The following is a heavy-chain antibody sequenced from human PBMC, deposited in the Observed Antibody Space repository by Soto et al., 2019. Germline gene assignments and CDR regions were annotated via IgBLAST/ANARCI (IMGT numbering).Heavy chain of an antibody. CDR3: ARDNDYGDSDAFDI. V-gene: IGHV4-4*07. CDR1: GGSISSYY. CDR2: IYTSGGT. D-gene: IGHD4-17*01. J-gene: IGHJ3*02. Sequence: QVQLQESGPGLVKPSETLSLTCTVSGGSISSYYWSWIRQPAGKGLEWIGRIYTSGGTNYNPSLKRRVTMSVDTSKNQFPLNLSSVTAADTAVYYCARDNDYGDSDAFDIWGQGTMVTVSS.